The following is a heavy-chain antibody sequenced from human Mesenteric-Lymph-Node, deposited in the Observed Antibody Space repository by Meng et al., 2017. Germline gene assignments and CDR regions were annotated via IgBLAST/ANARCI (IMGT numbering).Heavy chain of an antibody. J-gene: IGHJ4*02. D-gene: IGHD3-22*01. CDR3: ASYYYDSSGYYYPFDY. CDR2: IIPIFGTA. CDR1: GGTFSSYA. Sequence: SVKVSCKASGGTFSSYAISWVRQAPGQGLEWMGGIIPIFGTANYAQKFQGRVTITADKSTSTAYMELSSLRSEDTAVYYCASYYYDSSGYYYPFDYWGQGTLVTV. V-gene: IGHV1-69*06.